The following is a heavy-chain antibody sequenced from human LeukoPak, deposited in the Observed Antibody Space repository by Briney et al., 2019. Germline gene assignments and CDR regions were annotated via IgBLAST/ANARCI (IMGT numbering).Heavy chain of an antibody. CDR3: AKDSLYGSGSYSPWNWFDP. Sequence: GGSLRLSCAASGFTFSSYAMSWVRQAPGKGLEWVSAISGSGGSTYYADSVKGRFTISRDNSKNTLYLQRNSLRAEDTAVYYCAKDSLYGSGSYSPWNWFDPWGQGTLVTVSS. CDR1: GFTFSSYA. J-gene: IGHJ5*02. D-gene: IGHD3-10*01. CDR2: ISGSGGST. V-gene: IGHV3-23*01.